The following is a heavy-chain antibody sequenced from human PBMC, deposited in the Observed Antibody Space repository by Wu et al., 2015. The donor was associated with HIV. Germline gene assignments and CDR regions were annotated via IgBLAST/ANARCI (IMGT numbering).Heavy chain of an antibody. V-gene: IGHV1-69*16. CDR3: ASPRSPGFSSAWPTYFDY. CDR1: GGTFSTYT. Sequence: QVQLVQSGAEVKKPGSSVKVSCKASGGTFSTYTMNWVRQAPGQGLEWMGRIIPALGTVKYAQNFQGRVTISTDESTDTAYMRLTSLTSEDTAVYYCASPRSPGFSSAWPTYFDYWGQGTLVTVSS. D-gene: IGHD3-22*01. CDR2: IIPALGTV. J-gene: IGHJ4*02.